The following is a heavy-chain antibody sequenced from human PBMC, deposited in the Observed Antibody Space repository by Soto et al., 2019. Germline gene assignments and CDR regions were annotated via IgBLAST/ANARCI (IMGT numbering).Heavy chain of an antibody. J-gene: IGHJ4*02. CDR1: GFTFSSYA. Sequence: PWVSLRLSCAASGFTFSSYAMSWVRQAPGKGLEWVSAISGSGGSTYYADSVKGRFTISRDNSKNTLYLQMNSLRAEDTAVYYCARKRVVAANPDYWGQGTLVTVSS. CDR2: ISGSGGST. V-gene: IGHV3-23*01. CDR3: ARKRVVAANPDY. D-gene: IGHD2-15*01.